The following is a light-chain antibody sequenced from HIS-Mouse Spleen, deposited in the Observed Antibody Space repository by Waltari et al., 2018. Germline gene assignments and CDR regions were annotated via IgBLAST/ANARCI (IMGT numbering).Light chain of an antibody. CDR1: ALPKQY. V-gene: IGLV3-25*03. J-gene: IGLJ3*02. Sequence: SYELTQPPSVSVSPGQTARNTCSGAALPKQYAYWYQQKPGQAPVLVIYKDSERPSGIPERFSGSSSGTTVTLTISGVQAEDEADYYCQSADSSGTYRVFGGGTKLTVL. CDR2: KDS. CDR3: QSADSSGTYRV.